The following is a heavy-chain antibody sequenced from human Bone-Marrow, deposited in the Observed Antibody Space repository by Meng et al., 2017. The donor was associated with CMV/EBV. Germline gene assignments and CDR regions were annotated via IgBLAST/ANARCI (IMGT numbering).Heavy chain of an antibody. Sequence: GESLKISCAASGFTFSTYSMNWARQAPGKGLEWVSFISSSSSDIYYADSVKGRFTISRDNAKNSLYLQMNSLRAEDTAVYYCARAAARQYFYYGMDVWGQGTTVTVSS. CDR3: ARAAARQYFYYGMDV. CDR2: ISSSSSDI. V-gene: IGHV3-21*01. J-gene: IGHJ6*02. D-gene: IGHD6-13*01. CDR1: GFTFSTYS.